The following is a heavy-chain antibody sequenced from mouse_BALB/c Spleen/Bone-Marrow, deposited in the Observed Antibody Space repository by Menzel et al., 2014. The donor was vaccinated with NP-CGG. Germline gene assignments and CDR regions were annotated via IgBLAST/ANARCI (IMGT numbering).Heavy chain of an antibody. CDR3: ARRYGYERDSDY. V-gene: IGHV14-3*02. Sequence: EVQLVESGAELVKPGASVKLSCTASGFNIKDTYMHWVKQRPEQGLEWIGKIDPANGNTKYDPKFQGKATITADTSSNTVYLQLSSLTSEDTAVYYCARRYGYERDSDYWGQGNTLTVSS. D-gene: IGHD1-2*01. CDR2: IDPANGNT. J-gene: IGHJ2*01. CDR1: GFNIKDTY.